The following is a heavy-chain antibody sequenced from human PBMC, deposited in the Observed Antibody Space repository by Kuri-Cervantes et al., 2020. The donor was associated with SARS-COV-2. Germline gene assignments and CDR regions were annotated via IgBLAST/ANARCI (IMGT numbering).Heavy chain of an antibody. D-gene: IGHD3-22*01. CDR3: ARQRDSQFDY. CDR1: GGSISSSSYY. V-gene: IGHV4-39*01. J-gene: IGHJ4*02. Sequence: LRLSCTVSGGSISSSSYYWGWIRQPPGKGLEWIGSIYYSGSTSYNPSLGSRGTISIDTSRNLFSLSLSSVTAADTSLYFCARQRDSQFDYWGQGTLVTVSS. CDR2: IYYSGST.